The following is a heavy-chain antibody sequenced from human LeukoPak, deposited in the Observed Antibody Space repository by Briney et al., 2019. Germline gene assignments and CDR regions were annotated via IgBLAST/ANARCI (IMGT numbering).Heavy chain of an antibody. CDR1: GFTFNNYW. V-gene: IGHV3-74*01. CDR2: INTDGSST. CDR3: ARENFDP. J-gene: IGHJ5*02. Sequence: GGSLRLSCAASGFTFNNYWMHWVRQAPGKGLLWVSRINTDGSSTSYADSVKGRFTITRDNAKNMVYLQLNSLRGEDTAVYYCARENFDPWGQGTQVTVSS.